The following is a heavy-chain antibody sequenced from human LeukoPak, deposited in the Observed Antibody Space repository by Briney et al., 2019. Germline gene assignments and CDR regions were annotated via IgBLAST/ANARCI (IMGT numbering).Heavy chain of an antibody. CDR2: MSSDSTRS. D-gene: IGHD4-11*01. CDR1: GFTFSGYR. V-gene: IGHV3-74*01. J-gene: IGHJ4*02. Sequence: GGSLRLSCEASGFTFSGYRMHWVRQAPGEGLVWVSRMSSDSTRSSHADSVKVRFTISRDNAKKMVYLQMNSLRVEDSAVYYCAAGPSSNGHQLPYWGQGTLVTVSS. CDR3: AAGPSSNGHQLPY.